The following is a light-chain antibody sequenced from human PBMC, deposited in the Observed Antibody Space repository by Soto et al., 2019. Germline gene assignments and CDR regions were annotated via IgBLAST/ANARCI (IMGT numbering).Light chain of an antibody. CDR1: SSDVGGYNY. Sequence: QSALTQPASVSGSPGQSITISCTGTSSDVGGYNYVSWYQQHPGKVPKLMIYEVSNRPSGVSNRFSGSKSGNTASLTISGLQAEDEADYYCSSYTSTSTVGVFGGGTKLIVL. J-gene: IGLJ2*01. V-gene: IGLV2-14*01. CDR2: EVS. CDR3: SSYTSTSTVGV.